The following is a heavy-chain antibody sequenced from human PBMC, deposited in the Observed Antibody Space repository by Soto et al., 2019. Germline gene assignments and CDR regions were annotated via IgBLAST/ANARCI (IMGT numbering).Heavy chain of an antibody. CDR1: GDSFSPNY. D-gene: IGHD3-3*01. V-gene: IGHV4-59*08. Sequence: SETLSITCTVSGDSFSPNYWSWIRQPPGKGLEWVGYVYYAGTTSYNPSLKSRLTISVDMSKNQVSLRLTSVTAADTAVYFCARLGGYYQTLDHWSQGTLDTVSS. J-gene: IGHJ4*02. CDR2: VYYAGTT. CDR3: ARLGGYYQTLDH.